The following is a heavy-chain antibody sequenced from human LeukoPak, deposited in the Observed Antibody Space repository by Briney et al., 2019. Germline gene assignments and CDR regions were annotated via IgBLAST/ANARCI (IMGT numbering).Heavy chain of an antibody. CDR1: GYTFTNYD. CDR2: MNPNSGNT. J-gene: IGHJ4*02. Sequence: GASVKVSCKASGYTFTNYDINWVRQATGQGLEWMGWMNPNSGNTGYAQKFQGRVTMTRDTSTSTVYMELSSLRSEDTAVYYCAKGAYQLLFDYWGQGTLVTVSS. CDR3: AKGAYQLLFDY. V-gene: IGHV1-8*01. D-gene: IGHD2-2*01.